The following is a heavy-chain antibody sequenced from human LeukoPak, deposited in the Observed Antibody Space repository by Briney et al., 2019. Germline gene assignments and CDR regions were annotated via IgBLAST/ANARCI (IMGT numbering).Heavy chain of an antibody. J-gene: IGHJ5*02. CDR3: ARGSVFDP. CDR1: GFTFTGYY. Sequence: GGSLRLSCAASGFTFTGYYMHWVRQAPGQGLEWMGWINPNSGGTNYAQKFQGRVTMTRDTSISTAYMELSRLRSDDTAVYYCARGSVFDPWGQGTLVTVSS. CDR2: INPNSGGT. V-gene: IGHV1-2*02.